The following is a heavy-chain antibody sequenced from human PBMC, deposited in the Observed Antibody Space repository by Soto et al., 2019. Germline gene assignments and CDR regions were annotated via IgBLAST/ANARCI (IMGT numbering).Heavy chain of an antibody. V-gene: IGHV3-23*01. CDR3: AKSRVFIGAIVTLLDS. Sequence: EVQLLESGGGLVQPGGSLTLSCATSGFTFSSYAMVWVRQAAEKGLEWVASISNNGDTAYYADSVKGRVTISRGNSENTRYLQMNGLRADDTALYFCAKSRVFIGAIVTLLDSWGQGTQVTVSS. CDR2: ISNNGDTA. D-gene: IGHD3-16*02. CDR1: GFTFSSYA. J-gene: IGHJ4*02.